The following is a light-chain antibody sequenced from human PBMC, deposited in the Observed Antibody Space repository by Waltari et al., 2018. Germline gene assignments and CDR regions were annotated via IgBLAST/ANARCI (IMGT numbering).Light chain of an antibody. J-gene: IGLJ3*02. V-gene: IGLV2-11*01. Sequence: QSALTQRRSVSGSPGQSVTISCPGTSSDVGGPDYASWYQQYPGKGPKLMFYDVSKRPSGVPYRFSASKSGNTASLTISGLQPEDEADYYCCAYAGSYFMVFGGGTRLTVL. CDR3: CAYAGSYFMV. CDR1: SSDVGGPDY. CDR2: DVS.